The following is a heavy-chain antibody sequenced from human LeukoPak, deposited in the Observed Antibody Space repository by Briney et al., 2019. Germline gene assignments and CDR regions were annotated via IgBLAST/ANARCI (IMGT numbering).Heavy chain of an antibody. CDR1: GYTFTGFY. CDR2: INPNSGGT. J-gene: IGHJ4*02. Sequence: GASVKVSCKASGYTFTGFYMHGVRQAPGQGLEWMGWINPNSGGTNYAQNFQGRVTMTRDTSISTAYMELSRLRSADTAVYYCARASKVPASIWDSPQYNFDYWGQGTLVTVSS. CDR3: ARASKVPASIWDSPQYNFDY. V-gene: IGHV1-2*02. D-gene: IGHD3-22*01.